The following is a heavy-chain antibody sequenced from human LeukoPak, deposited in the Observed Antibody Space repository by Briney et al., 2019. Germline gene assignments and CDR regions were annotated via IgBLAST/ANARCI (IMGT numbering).Heavy chain of an antibody. CDR3: AKPTQLRYFDSSN. Sequence: PGGSLRLSCAASGFTFSSYAMSWVRQAPGKGLEGGSAISGSGGSTYYADSVKGRFTISRDNSKNTLYLQMNSLRAEDTAVYYCAKPTQLRYFDSSNWGQGTLVTVSS. D-gene: IGHD3-9*01. CDR2: ISGSGGST. V-gene: IGHV3-23*01. J-gene: IGHJ4*02. CDR1: GFTFSSYA.